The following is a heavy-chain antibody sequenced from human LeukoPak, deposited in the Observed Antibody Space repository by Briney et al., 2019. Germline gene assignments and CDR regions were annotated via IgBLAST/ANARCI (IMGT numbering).Heavy chain of an antibody. Sequence: PSETLSLTCTVSGGSISSSSYYWGWIRQPPGKGLEWIVSIYYSGSTYYNPSLRSRVTISVDTSKHQFSLKLSSVTAADTAVYYCATSGVRYCSGGSCGLWGQGTLVTVSS. D-gene: IGHD2-15*01. CDR1: GGSISSSSYY. CDR2: IYYSGST. CDR3: ATSGVRYCSGGSCGL. V-gene: IGHV4-39*01. J-gene: IGHJ4*02.